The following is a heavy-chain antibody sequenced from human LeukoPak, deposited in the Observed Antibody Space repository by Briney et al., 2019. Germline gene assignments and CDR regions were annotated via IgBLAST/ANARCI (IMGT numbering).Heavy chain of an antibody. CDR2: IIPIFGTA. V-gene: IGHV1-69*13. D-gene: IGHD6-13*01. CDR3: ARGPAAGTRTLDY. J-gene: IGHJ4*02. Sequence: SVKVSCKASGGTFSSYAISWVRQAPGQGLEWMGGIIPIFGTANYAQKFQGRVTITADESTSTAYMEQSSLRSEDTAVYYCARGPAAGTRTLDYWGQGTLVTVSS. CDR1: GGTFSSYA.